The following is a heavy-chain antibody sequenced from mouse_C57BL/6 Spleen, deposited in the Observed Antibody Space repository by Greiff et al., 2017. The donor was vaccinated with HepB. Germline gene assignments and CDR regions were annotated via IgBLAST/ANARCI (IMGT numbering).Heavy chain of an antibody. J-gene: IGHJ3*01. V-gene: IGHV14-4*01. D-gene: IGHD2-5*01. CDR1: GFNIKDDY. CDR2: IDPENGDT. Sequence: EVHLVESGAELVRPGASVKLSCTASGFNIKDDYMHWVKQRPEQGLEWIGWIDPENGDTEYASKFQGKATITADSSSNTAYLQLSILTSEDTAVYYCTTDYSNYVWFAYWGQGTLVTVSA. CDR3: TTDYSNYVWFAY.